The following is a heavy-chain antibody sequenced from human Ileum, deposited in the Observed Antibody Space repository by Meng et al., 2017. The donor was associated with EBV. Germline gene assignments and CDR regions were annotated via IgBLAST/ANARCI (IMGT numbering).Heavy chain of an antibody. V-gene: IGHV4-4*02. CDR2: IYHSGST. CDR3: ARVGQWLPIDY. D-gene: IGHD6-19*01. Sequence: GQLQEWGPGLGKPSGTLSLTSAGPGGSISSSNWWSWVRQPPGKGLEWIGEIYHSGSTNYNPSLKSRVTISVDKSKNQFSLNLSSVTAADTAVYYCARVGQWLPIDYWGQGTLVTVSS. J-gene: IGHJ4*02. CDR1: GGSISSSNW.